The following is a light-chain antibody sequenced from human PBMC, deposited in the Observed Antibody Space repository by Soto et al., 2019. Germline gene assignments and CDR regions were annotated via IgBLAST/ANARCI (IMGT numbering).Light chain of an antibody. CDR2: TAS. Sequence: DIQMTQSPSTLSGSVGDRVTITCRASQGISSWLAWYQQKPGTAPNLLIFTASYLQSGVPSRFSGSGSGTEFTLTISSLQPEDFATYYCLRHDLYPWTFGQGTKVDI. V-gene: IGKV1D-16*01. CDR3: LRHDLYPWT. J-gene: IGKJ1*01. CDR1: QGISSW.